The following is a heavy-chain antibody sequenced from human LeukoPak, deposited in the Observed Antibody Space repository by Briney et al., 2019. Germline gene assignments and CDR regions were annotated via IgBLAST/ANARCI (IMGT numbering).Heavy chain of an antibody. V-gene: IGHV1-69*05. Sequence: SVKVSCTASGGTFSRYAISWVRQAPGQGLEWMGGIIPIFGTANYAQKFQGRVTITTDESTSTAYMELSSLRSEDTAVYYCARSPYYYYYMDVWGKGTTVTVSS. CDR2: IIPIFGTA. J-gene: IGHJ6*03. CDR1: GGTFSRYA. CDR3: ARSPYYYYYMDV.